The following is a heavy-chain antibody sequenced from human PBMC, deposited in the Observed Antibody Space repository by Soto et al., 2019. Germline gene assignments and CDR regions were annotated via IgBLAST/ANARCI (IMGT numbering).Heavy chain of an antibody. CDR3: TKTYYDYIWGSYRYDY. D-gene: IGHD3-16*02. CDR2: IKSKTDCGTT. J-gene: IGHJ4*02. Sequence: GGSLRLSCAASGFTFSNAWMSWVRQAPGKGLEWVGRIKSKTDCGTTDYAAAVKGRFTNSRDDSKNTLYLHMNSLKAEDTAVYYCTKTYYDYIWGSYRYDYWGQGTLVTVSS. V-gene: IGHV3-15*01. CDR1: GFTFSNAW.